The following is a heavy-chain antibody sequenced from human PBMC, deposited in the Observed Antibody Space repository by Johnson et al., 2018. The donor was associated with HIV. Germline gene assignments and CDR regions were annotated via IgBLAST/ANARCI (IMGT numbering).Heavy chain of an antibody. Sequence: VQLVESGGGLVQPGGSLRLSCVASGFIFRNYWMSWVRQAPGKGLEWVANIKEDGSEKSYVDSVKGRFTISRDNAKNSVYLKMNSLRADDTAVYYWARAVALVRGSFDIWCQGTIVTVSS. D-gene: IGHD2-21*01. J-gene: IGHJ3*02. V-gene: IGHV3-7*05. CDR3: ARAVALVRGSFDI. CDR1: GFIFRNYW. CDR2: IKEDGSEK.